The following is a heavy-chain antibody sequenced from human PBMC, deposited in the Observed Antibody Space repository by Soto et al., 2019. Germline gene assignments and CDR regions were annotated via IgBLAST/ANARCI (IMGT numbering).Heavy chain of an antibody. CDR1: GGSFSGYY. CDR2: INHSGST. J-gene: IGHJ6*03. Sequence: QVQLQQWGAGLLKPSETLSLTCAVYGGSFSGYYWSWIRQPPGKGLEWIGEINHSGSTNYNPSLKSRVTISVDTSKNQFSLKLSSVTAADTAVYYCANNGQRLDYDYYMDVWGKGTTVTVSS. V-gene: IGHV4-34*01. CDR3: ANNGQRLDYDYYMDV. D-gene: IGHD2-8*01.